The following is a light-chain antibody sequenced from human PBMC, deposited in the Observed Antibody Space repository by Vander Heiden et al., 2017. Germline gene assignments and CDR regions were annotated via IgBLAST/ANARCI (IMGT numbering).Light chain of an antibody. V-gene: IGLV1-44*01. CDR3: ATWDDGLNHYFV. Sequence: QPVLTQPHSASGTPGQRVTSSCSGSSSNIVRNNVKWYHQLPASTPNLLLYSNNQPPPAGPDRFSGSKSATSASLAISGPQSEDEADYYCATWDDGLNHYFVFGTGTRVTVL. CDR1: SSNIVRNN. J-gene: IGLJ1*01. CDR2: SNN.